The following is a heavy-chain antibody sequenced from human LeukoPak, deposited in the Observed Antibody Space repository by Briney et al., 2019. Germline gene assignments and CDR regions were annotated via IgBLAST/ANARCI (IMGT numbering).Heavy chain of an antibody. CDR2: IIPILGIA. Sequence: SVKVSCKASGGTFSSYAISWVRQAPGQGLEWMGGIIPILGIANYAQKFQGRVTITADKSTSTAYMELSSLRSEDTAVYYCAREGDTGYFDYWGQGTLVTVSS. CDR1: GGTFSSYA. V-gene: IGHV1-69*04. CDR3: AREGDTGYFDY. D-gene: IGHD3-16*01. J-gene: IGHJ4*02.